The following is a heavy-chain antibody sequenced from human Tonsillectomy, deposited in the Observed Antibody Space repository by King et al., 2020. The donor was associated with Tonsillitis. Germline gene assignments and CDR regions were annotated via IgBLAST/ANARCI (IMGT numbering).Heavy chain of an antibody. CDR3: ATSPTNYDFWSGIPHC. D-gene: IGHD3-3*01. CDR2: ISGSSGYI. J-gene: IGHJ4*02. Sequence: VQLVESGGGLVKPGGSLRLSCAASGFTFRTYSMNWVRQAPGEGLEWVSSISGSSGYIYYADSVKGRFTISRDNAKNSLYLQMNTLRGEDTAVYYCATSPTNYDFWSGIPHCWGQGTLVTVSA. CDR1: GFTFRTYS. V-gene: IGHV3-21*06.